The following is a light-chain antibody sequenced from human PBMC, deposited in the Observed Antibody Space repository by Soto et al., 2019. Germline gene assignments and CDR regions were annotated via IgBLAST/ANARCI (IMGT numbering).Light chain of an antibody. J-gene: IGKJ2*01. CDR1: QSVSSSQ. CDR2: GAS. V-gene: IGKV3-20*01. CDR3: QQYATSPHT. Sequence: EIVLTQSPGTLSLSPGESATLSCRASQSVSSSQVAWYQQKPGQAPRLLMYGASSRATGIQDRFSGSGSGTDFTLTISRPEPEDFAVDYCQQYATSPHTFGQGTKLEIK.